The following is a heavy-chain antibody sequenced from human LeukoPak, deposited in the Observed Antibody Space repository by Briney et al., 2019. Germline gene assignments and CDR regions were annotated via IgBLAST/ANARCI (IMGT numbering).Heavy chain of an antibody. CDR1: GFTFSSYA. CDR2: ISASGGST. CDR3: AKSRLFIPHYFDY. J-gene: IGHJ4*02. Sequence: GGSLRLSCAASGFTFSSYAMSWARQAPGKGLEWVSVISASGGSTYYADSVKGRFTISRDNSKNTLYLQMNSLRAEDTAVYYCAKSRLFIPHYFDYWGRGTLVTVSS. V-gene: IGHV3-23*01. D-gene: IGHD3-22*01.